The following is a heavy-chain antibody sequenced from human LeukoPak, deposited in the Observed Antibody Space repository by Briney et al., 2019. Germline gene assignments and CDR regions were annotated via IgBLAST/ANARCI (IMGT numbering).Heavy chain of an antibody. D-gene: IGHD3-3*01. Sequence: GGSLRLSCAASGFTFSSYAMSWVRQAPGKGLEWVSGISGSGGSTYYADSVKGRFTISRDNSKNTLYLQMNSLRAEDTAVHYCAKGLFGVVPSGNDYWGQGTLVTVSS. CDR2: ISGSGGST. CDR1: GFTFSSYA. CDR3: AKGLFGVVPSGNDY. V-gene: IGHV3-23*01. J-gene: IGHJ4*02.